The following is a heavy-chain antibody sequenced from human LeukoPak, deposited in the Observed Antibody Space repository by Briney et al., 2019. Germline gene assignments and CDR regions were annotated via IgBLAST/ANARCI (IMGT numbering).Heavy chain of an antibody. CDR1: GFTFSNAW. J-gene: IGHJ4*02. CDR2: IKIKTDGGTT. V-gene: IGHV3-15*01. CDR3: TTDSTVTTVQ. D-gene: IGHD4-17*01. Sequence: GGSLRLSCAASGFTFSNAWMSWVRQAPGKGLEWVWGIKIKTDGGTTDYAAHVEGRFTNSRDDSRNTLYLKMHRLKTEETAVYYCTTDSTVTTVQWGQGTRVTVP.